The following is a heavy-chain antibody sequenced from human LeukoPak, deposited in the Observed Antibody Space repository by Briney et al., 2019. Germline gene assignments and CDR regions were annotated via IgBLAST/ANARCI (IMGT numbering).Heavy chain of an antibody. CDR1: GFPLADNG. J-gene: IGHJ4*02. CDR2: INWNGADT. CDR3: ARERDRGNDFGDSVDY. D-gene: IGHD4-17*01. Sequence: PGGSLRLSRAASGFPLADNGMSWVRQTPGKGLEWVCGINWNGADTAYADSVKGRFTVSRDNAKNSLYLQMTGLTAEDTAFYYCARERDRGNDFGDSVDYWGQGTLVTVSS. V-gene: IGHV3-20*04.